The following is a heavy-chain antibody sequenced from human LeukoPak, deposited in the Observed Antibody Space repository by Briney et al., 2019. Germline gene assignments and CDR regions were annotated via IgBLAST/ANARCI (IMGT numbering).Heavy chain of an antibody. J-gene: IGHJ5*02. CDR2: INSYNGKT. CDR3: ARMKFDYDFPHWFDL. CDR1: GYTLISFG. Sequence: ASVNVSCTASGYTLISFGICWVRQTPGQGLEWMGCINSYNGKTRYAQKIQGRVTMTTDTSTSTAYRDLRSLRSDDTAIYYCARMKFDYDFPHWFDLWGQGTLVTVSS. D-gene: IGHD3-3*01. V-gene: IGHV1-18*01.